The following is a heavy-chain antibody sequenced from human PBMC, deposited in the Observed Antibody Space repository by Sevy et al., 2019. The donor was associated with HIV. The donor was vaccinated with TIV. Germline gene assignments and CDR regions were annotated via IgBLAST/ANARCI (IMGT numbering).Heavy chain of an antibody. D-gene: IGHD3-10*01. CDR2: INPSGGST. CDR3: ARVAEGYYGSGSTEYYYGMDV. CDR1: GYTFTSYY. V-gene: IGHV1-46*01. Sequence: ASVKVSCKASGYTFTSYYMHWVRQAPGQGLEWRGIINPSGGSTSDAQKFQGRVTMTRDTSTSTVYMELSSLRSEDTAVYYCARVAEGYYGSGSTEYYYGMDVWGQGTTVTVSS. J-gene: IGHJ6*02.